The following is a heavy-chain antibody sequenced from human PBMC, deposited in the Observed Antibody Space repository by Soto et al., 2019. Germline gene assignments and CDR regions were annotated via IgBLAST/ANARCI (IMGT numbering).Heavy chain of an antibody. D-gene: IGHD2-21*01. CDR1: GGSITSYW. CDR3: ARHNPKHKWNYDY. CDR2: VSYSGSP. J-gene: IGHJ4*02. V-gene: IGHV4-59*08. Sequence: PSETLSLTCTVSGGSITSYWWSWIRQPPGKGLEWIGYVSYSGSPNYNPSLKSRVTISVDTSKSQYSLRLSSVTAADTAVYYCARHNPKHKWNYDYWGQGTQVTVSS.